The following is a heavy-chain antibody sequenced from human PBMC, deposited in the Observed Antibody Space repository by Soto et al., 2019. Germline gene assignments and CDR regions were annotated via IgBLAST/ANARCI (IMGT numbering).Heavy chain of an antibody. CDR3: ASAFGGSRPDT. V-gene: IGHV4-59*01. D-gene: IGHD5-12*01. CDR1: DASMRTYY. CDR2: IYSSGST. Sequence: SQTLCLTCTVSDASMRTYYWSRIRQPPGKGLEWIGYIYSSGSTNYNPSLKSRVAMSIDTSKMQFSLSLTSVTAAYTAVYYCASAFGGSRPDTWDQGTLVTVSS. J-gene: IGHJ4*01.